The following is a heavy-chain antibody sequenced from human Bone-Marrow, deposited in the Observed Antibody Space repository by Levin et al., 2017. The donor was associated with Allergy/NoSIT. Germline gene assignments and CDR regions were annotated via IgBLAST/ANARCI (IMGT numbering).Heavy chain of an antibody. CDR2: ISYDGSNK. CDR3: ARVNGSGYFDY. V-gene: IGHV3-30*04. Sequence: SCAASGFTFSSYAMHWVRQAPGKGLEWVAVISYDGSNKYYADSVKGRFTISRDNSKNTLYLQMNSLRAEDTAVYYCARVNGSGYFDYWGQGTLVTVSS. J-gene: IGHJ4*02. D-gene: IGHD3-10*01. CDR1: GFTFSSYA.